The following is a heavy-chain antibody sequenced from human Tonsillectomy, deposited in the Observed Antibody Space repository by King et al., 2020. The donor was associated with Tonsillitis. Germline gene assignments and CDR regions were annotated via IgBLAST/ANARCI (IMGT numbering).Heavy chain of an antibody. Sequence: QLQESGPGLVKPSETLSLSCSVSGDSINMYYWSWIRQPPGKGLEWMGYINYSGSTNYNPSLKSRVTISVDTSKNQFSLKLTSVTAADTAVYFCARLAVGRFDPWGQGTLVTVSS. CDR1: GDSINMYY. D-gene: IGHD6-19*01. V-gene: IGHV4-59*01. J-gene: IGHJ5*02. CDR3: ARLAVGRFDP. CDR2: INYSGST.